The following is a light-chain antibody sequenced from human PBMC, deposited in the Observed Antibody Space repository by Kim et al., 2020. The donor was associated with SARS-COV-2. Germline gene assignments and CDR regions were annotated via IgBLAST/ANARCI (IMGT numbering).Light chain of an antibody. J-gene: IGKJ2*01. V-gene: IGKV3-15*01. CDR3: QQYNRWPYT. Sequence: SVSTGERVTLFCRASQSIATNVGWYQQKPGQAPRLLIYGASPRATGVPGRFSGSGSGTDFTLTIDSLQSEDFAVYFCQQYNRWPYTFGQGTKLEI. CDR1: QSIATN. CDR2: GAS.